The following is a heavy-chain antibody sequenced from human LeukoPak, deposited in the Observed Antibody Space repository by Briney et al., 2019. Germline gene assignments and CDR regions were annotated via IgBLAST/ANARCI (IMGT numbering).Heavy chain of an antibody. CDR1: GESFSGYY. J-gene: IGHJ5*02. CDR2: INHSGTT. Sequence: SSETLSLTCAVYGESFSGYYWSWIRQPPGKGLEWIGEINHSGTTNYNPSLKSRVTLSVDTSKNQFSLKLRSVTAADTAVYYCARGERGYISSSATNWFDPWGQGTLVTVSS. V-gene: IGHV4-34*01. D-gene: IGHD6-6*01. CDR3: ARGERGYISSSATNWFDP.